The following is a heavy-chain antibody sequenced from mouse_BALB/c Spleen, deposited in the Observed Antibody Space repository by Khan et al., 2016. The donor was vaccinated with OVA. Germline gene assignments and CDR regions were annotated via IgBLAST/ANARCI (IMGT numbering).Heavy chain of an antibody. CDR2: ISSGGAT. CDR1: GFTFSSYA. V-gene: IGHV5-6-5*01. J-gene: IGHJ3*01. CDR3: ASGYYEPY. D-gene: IGHD1-1*02. Sequence: EVELVESGGGLVKPGGSLKLSCAASGFTFSSYAMSWVRQTPEKRLEWVASISSGGATYYPDSVKGRFTISRDNARNILYLQMSSLRSEDTAMYYCASGYYEPYWGQGTLVTVSA.